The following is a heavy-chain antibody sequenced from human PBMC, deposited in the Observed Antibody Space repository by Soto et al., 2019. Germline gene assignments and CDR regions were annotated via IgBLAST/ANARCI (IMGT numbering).Heavy chain of an antibody. Sequence: SETLSLTCGVSGGSISSGGYYWSWIRQHPGKGLEWIGYIYYSGSTYYNPSLKSRVTISVDTSKNQFSLKLSSVTAADTAVYYCARLTGDEYYFAYWGQGTLVTVSS. D-gene: IGHD7-27*01. CDR2: IYYSGST. CDR3: ARLTGDEYYFAY. V-gene: IGHV4-31*11. CDR1: GGSISSGGYY. J-gene: IGHJ4*02.